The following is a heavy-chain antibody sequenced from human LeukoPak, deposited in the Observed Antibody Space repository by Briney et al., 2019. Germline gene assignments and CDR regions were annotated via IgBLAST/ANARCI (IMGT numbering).Heavy chain of an antibody. J-gene: IGHJ6*02. V-gene: IGHV1-8*01. Sequence: ASVKVSCKASGYTFTSYDINWVRQATGQGLEWMGWMNPNSGNTGYAQKFQGRATMTRNTSISTAYMELSSLRSEDTAVYYCANSFWAGNYYYYGMDVWGQGTTVTVSS. CDR3: ANSFWAGNYYYYGMDV. CDR2: MNPNSGNT. D-gene: IGHD3-10*01. CDR1: GYTFTSYD.